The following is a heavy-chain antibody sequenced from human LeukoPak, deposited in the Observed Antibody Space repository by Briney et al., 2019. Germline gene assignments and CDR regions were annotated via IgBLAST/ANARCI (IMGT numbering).Heavy chain of an antibody. CDR1: GDITHY. Sequence: SETLSLTCAVSGDITHYWGWVRQPPGKGPECIGSIYFSGSVYYNPSLRSRVTISLDTSTNQFSLKLSSLTAADTAVYYCARVVCSGGACSPLVPHYYYRMDVWGQGTTVTVSS. CDR2: IYFSGSV. CDR3: ARVVCSGGACSPLVPHYYYRMDV. D-gene: IGHD2-15*01. V-gene: IGHV4-39*07. J-gene: IGHJ6*02.